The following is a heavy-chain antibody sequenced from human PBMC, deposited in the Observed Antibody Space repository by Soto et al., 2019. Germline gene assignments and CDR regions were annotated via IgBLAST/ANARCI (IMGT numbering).Heavy chain of an antibody. CDR3: AREGVAPYYYYGMDV. D-gene: IGHD5-12*01. CDR1: GYTFTSYG. Sequence: ASVKVSCKASGYTFTSYGISWVRQAPGQGLEWMGWISAYNGDTNYAQTFQGRVTMTTDTPTSTAYMELRSLRSDDTAVYYCAREGVAPYYYYGMDVWGQGTPVTVSS. V-gene: IGHV1-18*01. CDR2: ISAYNGDT. J-gene: IGHJ6*02.